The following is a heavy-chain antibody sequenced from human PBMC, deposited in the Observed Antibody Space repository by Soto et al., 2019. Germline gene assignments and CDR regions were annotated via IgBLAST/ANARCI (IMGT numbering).Heavy chain of an antibody. CDR1: GFTFSSYG. CDR3: AKGMDERVYYFDY. CDR2: ISYDGSNK. J-gene: IGHJ4*02. D-gene: IGHD1-1*01. Sequence: PGGSLRLSCAASGFTFSSYGMHWVRQAPGKGLEWVAVISYDGSNKYYADSVKGRFTISRDNSKNTLYLQMNSLRAEDTAVYYCAKGMDERVYYFDYWGQGTLVTVSS. V-gene: IGHV3-30*18.